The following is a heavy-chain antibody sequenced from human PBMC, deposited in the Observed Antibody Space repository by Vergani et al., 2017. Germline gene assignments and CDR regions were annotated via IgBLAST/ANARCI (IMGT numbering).Heavy chain of an antibody. CDR2: ISGSGGST. CDR3: ANVPMDYYYYGMDV. CDR1: GFTFSSYA. D-gene: IGHD5-24*01. V-gene: IGHV3-23*01. Sequence: EVQLLESGGGLVQPGGSLRLSCAASGFTFSSYAMSWVRQAPGKGVEWVSAISGSGGSTYYADSVKGRVTISRDNTKNTLYLQMNSLRAEDTAVYYCANVPMDYYYYGMDVWGQGTTVTVSS. J-gene: IGHJ6*02.